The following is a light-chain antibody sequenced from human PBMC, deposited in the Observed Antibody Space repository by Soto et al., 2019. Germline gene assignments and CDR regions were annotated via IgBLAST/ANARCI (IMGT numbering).Light chain of an antibody. CDR2: EVS. J-gene: IGLJ2*01. V-gene: IGLV2-14*01. CDR3: SSCTSSSTPV. CDR1: SSDVGIYNY. Sequence: QSALTQPRSVSGSPGQSVTISCTGTSSDVGIYNYVSWYQQHPGKAPKLMIYEVSNRPSGVSNRFSGSKSGNTASLTISGLQAEDEADYYCSSCTSSSTPVFGGGTKLTVL.